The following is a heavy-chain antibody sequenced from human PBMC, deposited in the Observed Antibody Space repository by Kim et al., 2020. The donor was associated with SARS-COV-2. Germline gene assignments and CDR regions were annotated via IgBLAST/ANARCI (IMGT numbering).Heavy chain of an antibody. CDR3: ARHVYYGSGSYSPGFYAPSRWAFDI. D-gene: IGHD3-10*01. Sequence: SETLSLTCTVSGGSISSYYWSWIRQPPGKGLEWIGYIYYSGSTNYNPSLKSRVTISVDTSKNQFSLKLSSVTAADTAVYYCARHVYYGSGSYSPGFYAPSRWAFDIWGQGTMVTVSS. CDR2: IYYSGST. J-gene: IGHJ3*02. CDR1: GGSISSYY. V-gene: IGHV4-59*08.